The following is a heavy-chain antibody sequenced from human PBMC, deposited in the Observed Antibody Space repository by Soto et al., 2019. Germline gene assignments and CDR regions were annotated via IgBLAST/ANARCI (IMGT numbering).Heavy chain of an antibody. CDR2: IGNKANSYAT. CDR3: TSLSGNDGFDY. V-gene: IGHV3-73*01. D-gene: IGHD5-12*01. CDR1: GFSFSVST. J-gene: IGHJ4*02. Sequence: PGGSLRLSCAASGFSFSVSTVHWVRQASGKGLEWVGRIGNKANSYATAYAASVKVRFTVSRDDSKNTAYLQMYSLKTEDTAIYYCTSLSGNDGFDYWGPGTLVTVSS.